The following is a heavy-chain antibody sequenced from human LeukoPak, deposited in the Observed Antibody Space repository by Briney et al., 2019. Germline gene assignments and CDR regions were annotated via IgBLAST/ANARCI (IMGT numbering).Heavy chain of an antibody. CDR1: GFSFSSHW. CDR3: ARGTAATAGIDF. V-gene: IGHV3-74*01. CDR2: IDSDGTRT. J-gene: IGHJ4*02. D-gene: IGHD6-13*01. Sequence: GGSLRLSCAASGFSFSSHWMHWVRQAPGKGLVWVSHIDSDGTRTTYGDSAKGRFTISRDNTKNTLYLQMTSLRDDDTAIYYCARGTAATAGIDFWGQAALVTVSS.